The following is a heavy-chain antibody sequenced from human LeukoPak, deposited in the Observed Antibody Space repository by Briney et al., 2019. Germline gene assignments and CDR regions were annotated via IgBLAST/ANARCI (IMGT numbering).Heavy chain of an antibody. CDR2: IYHSGST. V-gene: IGHV4-4*02. D-gene: IGHD6-19*01. CDR1: GGSISSSNW. CDR3: ARGSNIAVAGNWFDP. Sequence: SETLSLTCAVSGGSISSSNWWSWVRQPPGKGLGWIGEIYHSGSTNYNPSLKSRVTISVDKSKNQFSLKLSSVTAADTAVYYCARGSNIAVAGNWFDPWGQGTLVTVSS. J-gene: IGHJ5*02.